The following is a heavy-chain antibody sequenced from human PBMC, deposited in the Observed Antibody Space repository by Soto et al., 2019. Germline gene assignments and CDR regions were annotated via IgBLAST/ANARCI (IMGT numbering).Heavy chain of an antibody. J-gene: IGHJ4*02. CDR3: ARDYDSSGYYYQY. CDR2: IYYSGST. CDR1: GDSISSGGYY. D-gene: IGHD3-22*01. V-gene: IGHV4-31*03. Sequence: SETLSLTCTVSGDSISSGGYYWSWIRQHPGKGLEWIGYIYYSGSTYYNSSLKSRVTISVDTSKNQFSLKLSSVTAADTAVYYCARDYDSSGYYYQYWGQGTLVTVSS.